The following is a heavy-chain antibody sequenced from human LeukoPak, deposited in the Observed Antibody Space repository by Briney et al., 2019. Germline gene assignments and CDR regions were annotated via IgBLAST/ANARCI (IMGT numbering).Heavy chain of an antibody. CDR1: GGSFSGYY. V-gene: IGHV4-34*01. Sequence: SETLSLTCAVYGGSFSGYYWSWIRQPPGKGLEWIGEINHSGSTNYNPSLKSRVTISVGTSKNQFSLKLSSVTAADTAAYYCARARGYSYGLYYYYYGMDVWGQGTTVTVSS. J-gene: IGHJ6*02. CDR2: INHSGST. D-gene: IGHD5-18*01. CDR3: ARARGYSYGLYYYYYGMDV.